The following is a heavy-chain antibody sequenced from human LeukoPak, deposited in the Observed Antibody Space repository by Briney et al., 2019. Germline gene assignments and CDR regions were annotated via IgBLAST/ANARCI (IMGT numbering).Heavy chain of an antibody. Sequence: ASVKVSCKASGYTFTGYYMHWVRQAPGQGLEWLGGIIPILGPANYAQKFQGRVTITADESTSAVYMELRSLRSEDTAMYYCAREPRYSGYDWEYYFDYWGQGTLVTVSS. CDR2: IIPILGPA. D-gene: IGHD5-12*01. J-gene: IGHJ4*02. CDR1: GYTFTGYY. CDR3: AREPRYSGYDWEYYFDY. V-gene: IGHV1-69*13.